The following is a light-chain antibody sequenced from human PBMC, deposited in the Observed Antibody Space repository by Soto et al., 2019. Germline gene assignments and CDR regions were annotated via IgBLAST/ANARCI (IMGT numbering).Light chain of an antibody. CDR3: QQSYIAPPEYT. J-gene: IGKJ2*01. V-gene: IGKV1-39*01. CDR1: QNIRSY. Sequence: DIQMTQSPSSVSASVGDRVTYACRASQNIRSYLNWYQQKPGKAPKLLIYAASSLQSGVPSRFSGSGSGTTYTLTISSLQPEDFATYYCQQSYIAPPEYTFGQGTKVDIK. CDR2: AAS.